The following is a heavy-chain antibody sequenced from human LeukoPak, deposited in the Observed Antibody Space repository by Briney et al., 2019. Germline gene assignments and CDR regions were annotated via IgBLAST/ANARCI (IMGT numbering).Heavy chain of an antibody. CDR2: ISSTSSYI. CDR1: GFTFSSYS. V-gene: IGHV3-21*01. Sequence: PGGSLRLSCAASGFTFSSYSMNWVRQAPGKGLEWVSSISSTSSYIYYADSVKGRFTISRDNAKNSMYLQMNSLRAEDTAVYYCAVYYYDSGGQADYAFDIWGQGTMVTVSS. CDR3: AVYYYDSGGQADYAFDI. D-gene: IGHD3-22*01. J-gene: IGHJ3*02.